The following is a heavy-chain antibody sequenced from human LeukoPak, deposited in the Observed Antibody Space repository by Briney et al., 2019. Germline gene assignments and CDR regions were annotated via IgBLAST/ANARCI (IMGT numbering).Heavy chain of an antibody. D-gene: IGHD1-14*01. CDR1: GYTFTSYY. V-gene: IGHV1-46*01. Sequence: ASVKVSCKASGYTFTSYYMHWVRQAPGQGLEWMGIINPCGGSTSYAQKFQGRVTMTRDTSTSTVYMELSSLRSEDTAVYCCARSRYRGTELLHFDYWGQGTLVTVSS. CDR2: INPCGGST. CDR3: ARSRYRGTELLHFDY. J-gene: IGHJ4*02.